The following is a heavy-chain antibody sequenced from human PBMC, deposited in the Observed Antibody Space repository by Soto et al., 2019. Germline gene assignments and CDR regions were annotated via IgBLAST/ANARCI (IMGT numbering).Heavy chain of an antibody. CDR1: GGSISSGGYY. CDR2: IYYSGST. D-gene: IGHD3-10*01. CDR3: ARAVRGVHFDY. V-gene: IGHV4-31*03. J-gene: IGHJ4*02. Sequence: QVQLQESGPGLVKPSQTLSLTCTVSGGSISSGGYYWSWIRQHPGKGLEWIGYIYYSGSTYYNPSLKSRVTISVDTSKNQFSLKLSYVTATDTVVYYCARAVRGVHFDYWGQGTLVTVYS.